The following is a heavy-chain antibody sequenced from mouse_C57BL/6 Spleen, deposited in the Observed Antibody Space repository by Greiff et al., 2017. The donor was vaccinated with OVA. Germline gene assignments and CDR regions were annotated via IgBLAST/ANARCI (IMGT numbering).Heavy chain of an antibody. D-gene: IGHD2-5*01. J-gene: IGHJ4*01. CDR1: GYTFTSYW. CDR3: ARDYYSNYYAMDY. V-gene: IGHV1-61*01. CDR2: IYPSDSET. Sequence: VQLQQPGAELVRPGSSVKLSCKASGYTFTSYWMDWVKQRPGQGLEWIGNIYPSDSETHYNQKFKDKATLTVDKSSSTAYMQLSSLTSEDSAVYYCARDYYSNYYAMDYWGQGTSVTVSS.